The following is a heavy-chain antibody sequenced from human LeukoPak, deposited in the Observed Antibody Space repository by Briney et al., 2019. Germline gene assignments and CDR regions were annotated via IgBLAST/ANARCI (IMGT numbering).Heavy chain of an antibody. CDR2: INPNSGGT. Sequence: GASVKVSCKASGYIFTGYYMHWVRQAPGQGLEWMRWINPNSGGTNYAQKFQGRVTMTRDTSISTAYMELSRLRSDDTAVYYCARDLVQQLTLEVGAFDIWGQGTMVTVSS. J-gene: IGHJ3*02. CDR3: ARDLVQQLTLEVGAFDI. CDR1: GYIFTGYY. D-gene: IGHD6-13*01. V-gene: IGHV1-2*02.